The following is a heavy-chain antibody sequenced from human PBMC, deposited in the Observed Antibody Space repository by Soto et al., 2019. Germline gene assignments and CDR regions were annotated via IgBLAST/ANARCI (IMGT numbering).Heavy chain of an antibody. V-gene: IGHV1-46*01. CDR1: GYTFTSYY. Sequence: ASVKVSCQASGYTFTSYYMHWVRQAPGQGLEWMGIINPSGGSTSYAQKFQGRVTMTRDTSTSTVYMELSSLRSEDTAVYYCARDRAETYYEFWSGYYDYWGQGTPVTVSS. CDR2: INPSGGST. CDR3: ARDRAETYYEFWSGYYDY. J-gene: IGHJ4*02. D-gene: IGHD3-3*01.